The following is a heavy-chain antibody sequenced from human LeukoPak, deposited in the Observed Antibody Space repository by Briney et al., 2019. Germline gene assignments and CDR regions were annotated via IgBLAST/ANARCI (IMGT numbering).Heavy chain of an antibody. CDR2: ISVSGTYT. CDR3: ARGTDDY. Sequence: PGGSLRLSCAASGFTFSSYAMSWVRQAPGKGLEWVSSISVSGTYTYYADSVKGRFTISRDNSKNTLYLQMNSLRAEDTAVYYCARGTDDYWGQGTLVTVSS. J-gene: IGHJ4*02. V-gene: IGHV3-23*01. CDR1: GFTFSSYA.